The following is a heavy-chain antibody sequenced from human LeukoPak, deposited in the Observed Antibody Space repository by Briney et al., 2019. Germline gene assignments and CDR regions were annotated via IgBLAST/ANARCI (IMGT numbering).Heavy chain of an antibody. D-gene: IGHD6-19*01. V-gene: IGHV6-1*01. Sequence: QTLSLTCDISGDSVSSNNGAWNWIRQSPSRGLEWLGRTYYRSKWYNDYAGSLNGRITISPDTSKNQFSLHLNSVTPEGTAVYYCARDLGNTGWYTFDYWGQGILVTVSS. CDR1: GDSVSSNNGA. CDR3: ARDLGNTGWYTFDY. J-gene: IGHJ4*02. CDR2: TYYRSKWYN.